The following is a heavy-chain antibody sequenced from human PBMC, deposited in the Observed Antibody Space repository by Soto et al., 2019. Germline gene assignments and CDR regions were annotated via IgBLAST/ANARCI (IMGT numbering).Heavy chain of an antibody. CDR1: GGSISSYY. Sequence: PSETLSLTCTVSGGSISSYYWSWIRQPPGKGLEWIGYIYYSGSTNYNPSLKSRVTISVDTSKNQFSLKLSSVTAADTAVYYCARGLTEYDFWSGYPHYDYHGMDVWGQGPRATV. J-gene: IGHJ6*02. CDR3: ARGLTEYDFWSGYPHYDYHGMDV. V-gene: IGHV4-59*01. D-gene: IGHD3-3*01. CDR2: IYYSGST.